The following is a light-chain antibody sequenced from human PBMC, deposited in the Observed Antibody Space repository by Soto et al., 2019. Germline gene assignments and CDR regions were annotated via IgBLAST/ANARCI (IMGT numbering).Light chain of an antibody. J-gene: IGKJ5*01. CDR3: QQYSGSPATT. CDR1: QSVSSNY. CDR2: GAS. V-gene: IGKV3-20*01. Sequence: EIVLTQSPGTLSLSPGERATLSCRASQSVSSNYLAWYQQKRAQAPRLLIYGASSRATGIPDRFSGSGSGTDFTLTISRLEPEDFAVYYCQQYSGSPATTFGQGARLEIE.